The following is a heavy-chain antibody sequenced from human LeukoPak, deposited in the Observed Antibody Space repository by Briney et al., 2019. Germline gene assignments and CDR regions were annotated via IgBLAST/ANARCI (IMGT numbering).Heavy chain of an antibody. Sequence: ASVKVSCKASGYTFTSYYMHWVRQAPGQGLEWMGIINPSGGSTSYAQKFQGRVTMTRDTSTSTVYMELSSLRSEDTAVYYCARAPPYYDNSGYYSPPARRQLAPIDYWGQGTLVTVSS. CDR3: ARAPPYYDNSGYYSPPARRQLAPIDY. J-gene: IGHJ4*02. CDR2: INPSGGST. CDR1: GYTFTSYY. D-gene: IGHD3-22*01. V-gene: IGHV1-46*01.